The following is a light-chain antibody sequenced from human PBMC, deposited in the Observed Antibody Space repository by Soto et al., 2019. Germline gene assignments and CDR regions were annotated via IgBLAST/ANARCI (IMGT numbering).Light chain of an antibody. CDR1: SSDVGTYNL. Sequence: QSALTQPASVSGSPGQSITISCTGTSSDVGTYNLVSWYQQHPGKAPKLMIYEDSKRPSGVSNRFSGSKSGNTASLTISGLQAEDEADYYCCSYAGSTYVFGTGTQLTVL. CDR3: CSYAGSTYV. CDR2: EDS. J-gene: IGLJ1*01. V-gene: IGLV2-23*01.